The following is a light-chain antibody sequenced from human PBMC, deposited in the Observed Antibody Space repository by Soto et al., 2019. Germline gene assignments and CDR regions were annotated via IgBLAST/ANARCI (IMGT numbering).Light chain of an antibody. CDR3: SSYTSSSTSLV. V-gene: IGLV2-14*01. CDR2: EVS. CDR1: SSDVGGYNY. J-gene: IGLJ2*01. Sequence: QSALTQPASVSGSPGQSITISCTGTSSDVGGYNYVSWYQQHPGKAPKLMIYEVSNRPSGVSNRFSGSKSGNTASLTISGLQAEDEADYYCSSYTSSSTSLVFGGGTKVTLL.